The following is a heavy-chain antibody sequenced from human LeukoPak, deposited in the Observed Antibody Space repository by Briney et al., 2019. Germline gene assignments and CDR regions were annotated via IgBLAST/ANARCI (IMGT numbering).Heavy chain of an antibody. D-gene: IGHD6-13*01. CDR2: IYYGGSA. Sequence: SETLSLSCTVSGGSVGSYYWSWIRQSPGKGLEWIGYIYYGGSANYNPSLKSRATISIDRSKNQFSLKLSSLTAADTAVYYCARHGSNYSFDYWGQGTLVTVSS. CDR1: GGSVGSYY. V-gene: IGHV4-59*08. J-gene: IGHJ4*02. CDR3: ARHGSNYSFDY.